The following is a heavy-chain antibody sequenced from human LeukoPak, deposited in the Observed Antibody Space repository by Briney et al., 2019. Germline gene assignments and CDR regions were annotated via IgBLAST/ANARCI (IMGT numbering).Heavy chain of an antibody. CDR3: AKSPSGSYYITYFDY. D-gene: IGHD3-10*01. V-gene: IGHV3-9*01. Sequence: SGGSLRLSCAASGFTFDDYAMHWVRQAPGKGLEWVSGISWNSGSIGYADSVKGRFTISRDNAKNSLYLQMNSLRAEDTALYYCAKSPSGSYYITYFDYWGQGTLVTVSS. J-gene: IGHJ4*02. CDR1: GFTFDDYA. CDR2: ISWNSGSI.